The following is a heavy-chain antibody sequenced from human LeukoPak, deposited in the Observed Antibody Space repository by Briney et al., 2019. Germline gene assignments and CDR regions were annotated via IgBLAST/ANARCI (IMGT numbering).Heavy chain of an antibody. V-gene: IGHV1-69*01. CDR3: ARGDY. CDR2: IIPIFGTA. J-gene: IGHJ4*02. Sequence: ASVKVSCKASGGNFSNYANSWVRQAPGQGLEWMGGIIPIFGTANYAQKFQGRVTIIADESMNTAYMGLSSLRSEDTAVYYCARGDYWGQGTLVTVSS. CDR1: GGNFSNYA.